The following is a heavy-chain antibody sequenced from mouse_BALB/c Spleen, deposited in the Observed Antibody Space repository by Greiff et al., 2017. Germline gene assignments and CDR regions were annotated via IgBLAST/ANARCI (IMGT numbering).Heavy chain of an antibody. CDR3: ARALAYYRYDV. D-gene: IGHD2-14*01. Sequence: EVQLVESGGGLVQPGGSLRLSCATSGFTFTDYYMSWVRQPPGKALEWLGFIRNKANGYTTEYSASVKGRFTISRDNSQSILYLQMNTLSAEDSATYYCARALAYYRYDVWGQGTTLTVSS. J-gene: IGHJ2*01. CDR2: IRNKANGYTT. V-gene: IGHV7-3*02. CDR1: GFTFTDYY.